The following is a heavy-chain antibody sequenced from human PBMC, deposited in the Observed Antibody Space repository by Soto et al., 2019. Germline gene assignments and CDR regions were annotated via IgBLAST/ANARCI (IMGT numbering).Heavy chain of an antibody. CDR2: IDPSDSYT. Sequence: GESLKISCKGSGYSFTSYWISWVRQMPGKGLEWMGRIDPSDSYTNYSPSLQGHVTISADKSISTAYLQWSSLKASDTAMYYCARDSSSSQYYYYGMDVWGQGTTVTVSS. J-gene: IGHJ6*02. CDR3: ARDSSSSQYYYYGMDV. CDR1: GYSFTSYW. V-gene: IGHV5-10-1*01. D-gene: IGHD6-6*01.